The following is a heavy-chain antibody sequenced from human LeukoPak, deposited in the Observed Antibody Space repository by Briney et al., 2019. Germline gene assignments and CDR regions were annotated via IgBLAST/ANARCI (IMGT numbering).Heavy chain of an antibody. J-gene: IGHJ4*02. CDR1: GASISSSSYY. Sequence: SETLSLTCTVSGASISSSSYYWGWIRQPPGKGLEWIGNIYYRGNTYYNASLKSRVTISVDTSKNQFSLKVISVTAADTAVYYCVRDRFCSGRSCYGPPDDWGQGARVTVSS. V-gene: IGHV4-39*07. CDR3: VRDRFCSGRSCYGPPDD. D-gene: IGHD2-15*01. CDR2: IYYRGNT.